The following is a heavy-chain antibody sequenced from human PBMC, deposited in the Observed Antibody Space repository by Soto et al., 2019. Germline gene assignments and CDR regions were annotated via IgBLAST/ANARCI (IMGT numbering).Heavy chain of an antibody. V-gene: IGHV3-23*01. CDR2: ISSGGGNT. Sequence: GGSLRLSCAASGFTFSSYAMSWVRQAPGKGLEWVSGISSGGGNTYYADSVKGRFTTSRDNFKNTLYLHVSALRAEDTAIYYCARVDGFIAANPTVDHWGQGTLVTVSS. D-gene: IGHD6-13*01. CDR1: GFTFSSYA. CDR3: ARVDGFIAANPTVDH. J-gene: IGHJ5*02.